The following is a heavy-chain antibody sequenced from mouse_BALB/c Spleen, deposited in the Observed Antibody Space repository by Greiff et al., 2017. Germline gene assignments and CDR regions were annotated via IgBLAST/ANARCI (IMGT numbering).Heavy chain of an antibody. CDR1: GYTFTSYY. Sequence: QVQLQQSGAELVKPGASVKLSCKASGYTFTSYYMYWVKQRPGQGLEWIGEINPSNGGTNFNEKFKSKATLTVDKSSSTAYMQLSSLTSEDSAVYYCTSSLLRLYWYFDVWGAGTTVTVSS. J-gene: IGHJ1*01. V-gene: IGHV1S81*02. CDR2: INPSNGGT. CDR3: TSSLLRLYWYFDV. D-gene: IGHD1-2*01.